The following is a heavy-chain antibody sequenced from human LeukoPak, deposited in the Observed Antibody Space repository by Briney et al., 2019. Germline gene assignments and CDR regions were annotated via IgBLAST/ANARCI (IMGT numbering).Heavy chain of an antibody. D-gene: IGHD6-13*01. CDR2: IYYSGST. Sequence: NPSETLSLTCTVSGGSISSYYWSWIRQPPGKGLEWIGYIYYSGSTNYNPSLKSQVTISVDTSKNQFSLKLSSVTAADAAVYYCARLGSSWYIYFDYWGQGTLVTVSS. V-gene: IGHV4-59*08. CDR1: GGSISSYY. CDR3: ARLGSSWYIYFDY. J-gene: IGHJ4*02.